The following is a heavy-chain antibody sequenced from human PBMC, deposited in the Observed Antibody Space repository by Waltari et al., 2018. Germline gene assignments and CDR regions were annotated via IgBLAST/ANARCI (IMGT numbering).Heavy chain of an antibody. V-gene: IGHV4-39*07. J-gene: IGHJ3*02. CDR2: IYYSGST. CDR3: ARGLYSSSWYGDAFDI. CDR1: GGSISSSSYY. Sequence: QLQLQESCPGLVKPSETLSLTCTVSGGSISSSSYYWGWIRQPPGKGLEWIGSIYYSGSTYYNPSLKSRVTISVDTSKNQFSLKLSSVTAADTAVYYCARGLYSSSWYGDAFDIWGQGTMVTVSS. D-gene: IGHD6-13*01.